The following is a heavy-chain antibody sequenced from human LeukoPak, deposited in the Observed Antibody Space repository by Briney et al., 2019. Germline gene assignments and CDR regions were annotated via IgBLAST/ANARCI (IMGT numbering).Heavy chain of an antibody. D-gene: IGHD2-8*02. Sequence: GESLKVSCKGSGYSFTSYWIGWVRQMPGKGLEWMGIIYPGVSDTRYSPSFQGQVTISADKSISTAYLQWSSLKASDTAMYYCARLGVSWEVNNWFDPWGQGTLVTVSS. CDR3: ARLGVSWEVNNWFDP. CDR1: GYSFTSYW. V-gene: IGHV5-51*01. CDR2: IYPGVSDT. J-gene: IGHJ5*02.